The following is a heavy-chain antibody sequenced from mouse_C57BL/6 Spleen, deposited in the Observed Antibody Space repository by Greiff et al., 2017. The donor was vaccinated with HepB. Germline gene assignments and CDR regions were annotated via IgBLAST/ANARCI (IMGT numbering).Heavy chain of an antibody. CDR1: GYTFTDYY. CDR3: ARGGTTVVAPYYFDY. D-gene: IGHD1-1*01. Sequence: VQLQQSGPELVKPGASVKISCKASGYTFTDYYMNWVKQSHGKSLEWIGDLNPNNGGTSYNQKFKGKATLTVDKSSSTAYMELRSLTSEDSAVYYCARGGTTVVAPYYFDYWGQGTTLTVSS. CDR2: LNPNNGGT. V-gene: IGHV1-26*01. J-gene: IGHJ2*01.